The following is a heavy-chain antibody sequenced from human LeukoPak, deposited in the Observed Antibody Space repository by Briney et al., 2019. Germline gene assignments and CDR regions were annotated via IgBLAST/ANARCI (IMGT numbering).Heavy chain of an antibody. CDR1: GVTFSSED. D-gene: IGHD2/OR15-2a*01. J-gene: IGHJ4*02. V-gene: IGHV3-74*01. Sequence: GGTLRLSCAASGVTFSSEDIHWVRKAPGKGLVWVSRINSDGSSTSYADSVKGRFTISRDNVKNTMYLQMNSLRVEDTAVHYCVRILGGWRQGTLDTVSS. CDR2: INSDGSST. CDR3: VRILGG.